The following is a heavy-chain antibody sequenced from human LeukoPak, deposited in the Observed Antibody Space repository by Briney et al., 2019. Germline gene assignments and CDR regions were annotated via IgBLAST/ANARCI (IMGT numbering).Heavy chain of an antibody. D-gene: IGHD6-6*01. Sequence: GSLRLSCAASGFTFSDYYMSWIRQAPGKGLEWMSYISPSGSSANYADSMKGRFTISRDNAKNSLYLEVNSLTAEDTAVYYCAAAAPGHYYFDYWGQGTLVSVSS. CDR3: AAAAPGHYYFDY. J-gene: IGHJ4*02. CDR2: ISPSGSSA. CDR1: GFTFSDYY. V-gene: IGHV3-11*03.